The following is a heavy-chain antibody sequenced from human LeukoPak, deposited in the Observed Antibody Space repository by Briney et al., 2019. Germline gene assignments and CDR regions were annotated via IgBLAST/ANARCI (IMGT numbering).Heavy chain of an antibody. Sequence: PSETLSLTCTVSGGSISSYYWSWLRQPPGKGLEWMGYIYYSGSTNYNPSLNSRVTISVDTSKNQFSLQLSSVTAADTAVDYCARENCSGGSCSAFDYWGQGTLVTVSS. J-gene: IGHJ4*02. CDR2: IYYSGST. D-gene: IGHD2-15*01. V-gene: IGHV4-59*01. CDR3: ARENCSGGSCSAFDY. CDR1: GGSISSYY.